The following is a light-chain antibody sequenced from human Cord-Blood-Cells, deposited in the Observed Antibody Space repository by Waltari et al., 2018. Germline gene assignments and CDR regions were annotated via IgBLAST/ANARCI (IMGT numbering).Light chain of an antibody. CDR1: QGIRND. CDR2: AAS. V-gene: IGKV1-6*01. Sequence: AIQMTQSPSSLSASVVDRGTITCRASQGIRNDLGWYQQKPGKAPKLLIYAASSLQSGVPSRFSGSGSGTDFTLTISSLQPEDFATYYCLQDYNYPPTFGGGTKVEIK. CDR3: LQDYNYPPT. J-gene: IGKJ4*01.